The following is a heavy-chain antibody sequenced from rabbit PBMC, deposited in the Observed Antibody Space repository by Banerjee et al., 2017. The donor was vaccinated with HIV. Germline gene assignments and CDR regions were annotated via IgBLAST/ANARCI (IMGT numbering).Heavy chain of an antibody. CDR2: IYIGDDNT. CDR1: GFSFSTSDY. Sequence: QEQLVESGGGLVQPEGSLTLTCTASGFSFSTSDYICWVRQAPGKGLEWIGCIYIGDDNTYHASWAKGRFTVSRASSATVTLEMTSLTAADTATYFCARSTYAGVAGAFDPWGPGTLVTVS. CDR3: ARSTYAGVAGAFDP. D-gene: IGHD4-2*01. V-gene: IGHV1S45*01. J-gene: IGHJ2*01.